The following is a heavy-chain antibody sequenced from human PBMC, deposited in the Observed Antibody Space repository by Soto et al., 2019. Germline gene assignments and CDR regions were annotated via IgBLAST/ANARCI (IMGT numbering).Heavy chain of an antibody. CDR1: GGTFSSYA. D-gene: IGHD2-15*01. J-gene: IGHJ6*02. V-gene: IGHV1-69*13. Sequence: SVKVSCKASGGTFSSYAISWVRQAPGQGLEWMRGIIPIFGTADYAQKFQGRVTITADESTSTAYMELSSLRSEDTAVYYCARDCGSWPEHYYGMDVWGQGTTVTVSS. CDR2: IIPIFGTA. CDR3: ARDCGSWPEHYYGMDV.